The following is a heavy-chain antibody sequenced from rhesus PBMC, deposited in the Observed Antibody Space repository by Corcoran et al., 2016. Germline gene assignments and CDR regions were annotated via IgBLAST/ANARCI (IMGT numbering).Heavy chain of an antibody. Sequence: QVQLQESGPGLVKSSETLSLTCAVSGGSISDDYYWSWIRQPPGKGLEWIGYIYGSGGGTNYNPSLKNRVTISIDTSKNQFSLKLSSVTAADTAVYYCAREYSNYGYFDYWGQGVLVTVSS. D-gene: IGHD4-23*01. CDR1: GGSISDDYY. CDR3: AREYSNYGYFDY. J-gene: IGHJ4*01. CDR2: IYGSGGGT. V-gene: IGHV4-106*01.